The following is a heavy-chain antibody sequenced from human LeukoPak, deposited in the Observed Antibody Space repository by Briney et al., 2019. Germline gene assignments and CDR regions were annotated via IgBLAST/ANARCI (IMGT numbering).Heavy chain of an antibody. J-gene: IGHJ3*02. CDR3: ARDAGFDI. CDR1: GGSISSSNYY. V-gene: IGHV4-39*01. CDR2: IYSGGNT. D-gene: IGHD3-10*01. Sequence: SETLSLTCTVSGGSISSSNYYWGWIRQPPGKGLEWIGNIYSGGNTYYTPSLKSRVTISVDTSKNQFSLKLSSVTAADTAVYYCARDAGFDIWGQGTMVTVSS.